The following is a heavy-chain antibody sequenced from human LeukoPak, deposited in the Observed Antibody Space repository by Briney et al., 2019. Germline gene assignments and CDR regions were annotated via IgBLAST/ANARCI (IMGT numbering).Heavy chain of an antibody. V-gene: IGHV4-39*01. Sequence: VKPSETLSLTCTISGGSISSGSYYRGWNRQPPGKGLQWIGNIYYSGSTYYNPSLKSRVTISVDTSKNQFSLKLTSVTAADTAVYYCARLKEQWGSSIGYWGQGTLVTVSS. CDR3: ARLKEQWGSSIGY. D-gene: IGHD6-19*01. CDR1: GGSISSGSYY. CDR2: IYYSGST. J-gene: IGHJ4*02.